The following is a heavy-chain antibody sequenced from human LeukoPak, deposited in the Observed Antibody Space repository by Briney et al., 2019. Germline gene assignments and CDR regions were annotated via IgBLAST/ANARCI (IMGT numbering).Heavy chain of an antibody. Sequence: QSGGSQRLSCAASGFTFSNYAVHWVRQAPGKGLEWVAVISYDASNEYYTDSVRGRFTISRDNSKNTLYLQMNSLRAEDTAVYYCARDNGSGWYHGYYGMDVWGQGTTVTVSS. J-gene: IGHJ6*02. CDR1: GFTFSNYA. CDR3: ARDNGSGWYHGYYGMDV. CDR2: ISYDASNE. D-gene: IGHD6-19*01. V-gene: IGHV3-30*14.